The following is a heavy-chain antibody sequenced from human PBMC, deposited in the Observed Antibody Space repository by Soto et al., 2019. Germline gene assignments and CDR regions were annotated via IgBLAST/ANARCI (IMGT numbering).Heavy chain of an antibody. V-gene: IGHV4-39*02. D-gene: IGHD1-26*01. CDR2: ISHDGHA. CDR1: GDSISDTRYY. CDR3: ARDPGVGATIYFDY. J-gene: IGHJ4*02. Sequence: KTSETLSLTCSVLGDSISDTRYYWGWIRQSPEKGLEWIGSISHDGHAYYNPSLKSRVTLFADTPRNQFSLKMKSVTVADTAVYYCARDPGVGATIYFDYWGQGTLVTVSS.